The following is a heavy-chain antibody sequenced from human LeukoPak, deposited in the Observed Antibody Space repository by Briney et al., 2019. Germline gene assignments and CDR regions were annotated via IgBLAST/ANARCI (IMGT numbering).Heavy chain of an antibody. CDR1: GFTFSSYE. CDR3: ARMASGVAGATTGWFDP. D-gene: IGHD1-26*01. V-gene: IGHV3-48*03. J-gene: IGHJ5*02. CDR2: ISSSGSTI. Sequence: GGSLRLSCAASGFTFSSYEMNWVRQAPGKGLEWVSYISSSGSTIYYADSVKGRFTISRDNAKNSLYLQMNSLRAEDTAVYYCARMASGVAGATTGWFDPWGQGTLVTVSS.